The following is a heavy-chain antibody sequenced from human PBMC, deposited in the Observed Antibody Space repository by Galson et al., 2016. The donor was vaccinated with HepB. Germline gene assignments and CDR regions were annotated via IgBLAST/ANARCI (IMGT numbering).Heavy chain of an antibody. J-gene: IGHJ6*02. V-gene: IGHV3-43D*03. CDR1: GFTFNDYA. CDR2: ITWDGGST. CDR3: AKNVQKSGWYGVHYYYFGLDG. D-gene: IGHD6-19*01. Sequence: SLRLSCAGSGFTFNDYAMHWVRQAPGKGLEWVSLITWDGGSTYYADSVKGRFTISRDNSKNSLYLQMNGLRVEDTALYYCAKNVQKSGWYGVHYYYFGLDGWGQGTTVTASS.